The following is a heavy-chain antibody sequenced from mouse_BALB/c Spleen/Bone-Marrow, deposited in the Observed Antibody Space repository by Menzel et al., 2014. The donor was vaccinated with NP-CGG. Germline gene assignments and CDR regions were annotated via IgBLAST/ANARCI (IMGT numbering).Heavy chain of an antibody. CDR2: INPDSSTI. V-gene: IGHV4-1*02. Sequence: EVQLQQSGGGLVQPGGSLKLSCAASGFDFSRYWMSWVRQAPGKGLEWIGEINPDSSTINYTPSLKDKFIISRDNAKNTLYLQMSKVRSEDTALYYCARNGYYGYSDYWGQGTTLTVSS. CDR1: GFDFSRYW. CDR3: ARNGYYGYSDY. J-gene: IGHJ2*01. D-gene: IGHD2-1*01.